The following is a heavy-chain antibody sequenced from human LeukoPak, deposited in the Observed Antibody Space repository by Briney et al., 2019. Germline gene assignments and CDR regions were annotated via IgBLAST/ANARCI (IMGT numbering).Heavy chain of an antibody. Sequence: GGSLRLSCAASRFTLSGYWMSWVRQAPGKGLEWVANIYRDGSEKYYVDSVKGRFTISRDNAKNSLYLQMNSLGVDDTAVYYCARGGSGRKYYYMDVWGKGPRSPSP. J-gene: IGHJ6*03. CDR1: RFTLSGYW. V-gene: IGHV3-7*04. CDR2: IYRDGSEK. CDR3: ARGGSGRKYYYMDV. D-gene: IGHD1-26*01.